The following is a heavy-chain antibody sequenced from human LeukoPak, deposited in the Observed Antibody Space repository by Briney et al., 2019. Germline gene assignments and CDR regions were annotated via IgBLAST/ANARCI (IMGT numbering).Heavy chain of an antibody. D-gene: IGHD2-21*01. V-gene: IGHV5-51*01. CDR1: GYRFTNYW. Sequence: GESLKISCKGSGYRFTNYWIAWVRQMPGKGLEWMGIIYPGDSDIRYSPSFQGHVTISADKSSSTAYLQWSSLKASDTAMYYCAKRGATLGEFDPWAQGPLVTVSS. J-gene: IGHJ5*02. CDR3: AKRGATLGEFDP. CDR2: IYPGDSDI.